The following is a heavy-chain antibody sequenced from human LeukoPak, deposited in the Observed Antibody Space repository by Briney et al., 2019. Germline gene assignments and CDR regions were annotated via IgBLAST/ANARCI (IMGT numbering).Heavy chain of an antibody. CDR3: AKGLRLVELSSGFDD. J-gene: IGHJ4*02. D-gene: IGHD3-16*02. CDR1: GFTFSNYA. Sequence: PGGSLRLLRGASGFTFSNYAINWVRQAPGKGLEWVSGISNSGGSAYYADSVKGRFTISRDNSRSTLYLQMNSLRAEDTAVYYCAKGLRLVELSSGFDDRGQGTLVTVSS. CDR2: ISNSGGSA. V-gene: IGHV3-23*01.